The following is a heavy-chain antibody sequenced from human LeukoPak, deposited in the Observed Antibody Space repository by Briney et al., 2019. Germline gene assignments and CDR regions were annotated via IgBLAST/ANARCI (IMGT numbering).Heavy chain of an antibody. J-gene: IGHJ4*02. CDR3: AKDIDYGDYVVS. CDR1: GFTFSSYS. Sequence: GGSLRLSCAASGFTFSSYSMNWVRQAPGKGLEWVSAISSSSGGTTYYADSVKGRFTISRDNSKNTLYLQMNSLRAEDTAVYYCAKDIDYGDYVVSWGQGTLVTVSS. CDR2: ISSSSGGTT. D-gene: IGHD4-17*01. V-gene: IGHV3-23*01.